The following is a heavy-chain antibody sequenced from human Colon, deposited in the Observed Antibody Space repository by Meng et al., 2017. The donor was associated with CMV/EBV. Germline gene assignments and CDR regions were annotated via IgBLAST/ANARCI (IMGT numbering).Heavy chain of an antibody. CDR1: GFTFSSYS. CDR3: AREYCSSTSCYYYGSGKGDY. CDR2: ISSSSSYI. J-gene: IGHJ4*02. D-gene: IGHD2-2*01. V-gene: IGHV3-21*01. Sequence: GESLKISCAASGFTFSSYSMNWVRQAPGKGLEWVSSISSSSSYIYYADSVKGRFTISRDNAKNSLYLQMNSLRAEDTAVYYCAREYCSSTSCYYYGSGKGDYWGQGTLVTVSS.